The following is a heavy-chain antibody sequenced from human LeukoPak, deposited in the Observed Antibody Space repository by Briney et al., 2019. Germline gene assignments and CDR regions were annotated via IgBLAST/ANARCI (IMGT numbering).Heavy chain of an antibody. J-gene: IGHJ4*02. CDR3: ARKSYYGSGMGYYFDY. CDR2: IYHSGST. CDR1: GGSISSSNW. D-gene: IGHD3-10*01. V-gene: IGHV4-4*02. Sequence: SGPLSLTCAVSGGSISSSNWWSWVRQPPGKGLEWIGEIYHSGSTNYNLSLKSRATISVDKSKNQFSLKLSSVTAADTAVYYCARKSYYGSGMGYYFDYWGQGTLVTVSS.